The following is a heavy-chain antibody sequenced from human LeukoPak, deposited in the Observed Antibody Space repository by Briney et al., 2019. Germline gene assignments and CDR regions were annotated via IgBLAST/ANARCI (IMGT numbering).Heavy chain of an antibody. CDR1: GGSISSSNW. D-gene: IGHD5-12*01. CDR2: IHPSGST. CDR3: ARDGRYSGYDYGGDY. Sequence: PSETLSLTCAISGGSISSSNWWTWVRQPPGKGLEWIGEIHPSGSTSYNPSLKSRVTISVDTSKNQFSLKLSSVTAADTAVYYCARDGRYSGYDYGGDYWGQGTLVTVSS. V-gene: IGHV4-4*02. J-gene: IGHJ4*02.